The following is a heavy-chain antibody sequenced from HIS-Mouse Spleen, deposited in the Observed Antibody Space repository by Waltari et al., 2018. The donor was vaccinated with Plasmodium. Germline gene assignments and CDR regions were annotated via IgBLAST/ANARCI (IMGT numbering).Heavy chain of an antibody. D-gene: IGHD2-21*02. Sequence: QVQLQQWGAGLFKPSETLSLTCAVYGGSFSGYYWSWIRQPPGKGLEWIGEINHSGSTNYNPSLKSRVTISVDTSKNQFSLKLSSVTAADTAVYYWARGRRIVVVTAPRGFFDYWGQGTLVTVSS. V-gene: IGHV4-34*01. CDR2: INHSGST. J-gene: IGHJ4*02. CDR3: ARGRRIVVVTAPRGFFDY. CDR1: GGSFSGYY.